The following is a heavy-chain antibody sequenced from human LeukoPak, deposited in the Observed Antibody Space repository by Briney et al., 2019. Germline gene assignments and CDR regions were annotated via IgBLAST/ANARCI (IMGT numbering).Heavy chain of an antibody. CDR2: ISGSGGST. V-gene: IGHV3-23*01. D-gene: IGHD3-10*01. CDR3: ASEDILLWFGRPMDV. CDR1: GFTFSSYA. J-gene: IGHJ6*02. Sequence: GGSVRLSCVASGFTFSSYAMSWVRQAPGKGLEWISGISGSGGSTYYADSVKGRFTISRDDSRNTLYLQMNSLRGDDTAVYYCASEDILLWFGRPMDVWGQGPTVTVSS.